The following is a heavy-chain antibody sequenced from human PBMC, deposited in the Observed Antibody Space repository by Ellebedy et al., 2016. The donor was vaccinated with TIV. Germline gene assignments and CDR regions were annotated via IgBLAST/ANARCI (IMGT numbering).Heavy chain of an antibody. CDR1: GFTFSSYG. CDR3: AKDPYYYDSSGYSPVC. Sequence: GGSLRLXXAASGFTFSSYGMHWVRQAPGKGLEWVAVISYDGSNKYYADSVKGRFTISRDNSKNTLYLQMNSLRAEDTAVYYCAKDPYYYDSSGYSPVCWGQGTLVTVSS. V-gene: IGHV3-30*18. J-gene: IGHJ4*02. D-gene: IGHD3-22*01. CDR2: ISYDGSNK.